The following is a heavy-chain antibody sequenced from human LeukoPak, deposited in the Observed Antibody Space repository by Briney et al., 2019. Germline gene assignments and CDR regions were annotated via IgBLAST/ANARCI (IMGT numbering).Heavy chain of an antibody. CDR3: AKDERYFDWLSRNYFDY. D-gene: IGHD3-9*01. J-gene: IGHJ4*02. Sequence: GGSLRLSCAASGFTLSSYAMSWVRQAPGKGLEWVSAISGSGGSTYYADSVKGRFTISRDNSKNTLYLQMNSLRAEDTAVYYCAKDERYFDWLSRNYFDYRGQGTLVTVSS. V-gene: IGHV3-23*01. CDR2: ISGSGGST. CDR1: GFTLSSYA.